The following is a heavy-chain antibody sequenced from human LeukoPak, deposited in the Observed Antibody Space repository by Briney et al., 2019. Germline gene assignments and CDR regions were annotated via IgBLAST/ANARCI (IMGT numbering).Heavy chain of an antibody. CDR1: GFTFSSYA. D-gene: IGHD2-15*01. J-gene: IGHJ4*02. CDR2: ISGSGGST. V-gene: IGHV3-23*01. Sequence: PGGSLRLSCAASGFTFSSYAMSWVRQAPGKGLEWVSAISGSGGSTYYADSVKGRFTISRDNSKNTLYLQMNSLRAEDTAVYYCAKSGGGSYFVGYDYWGQGTLVTVSS. CDR3: AKSGGGSYFVGYDY.